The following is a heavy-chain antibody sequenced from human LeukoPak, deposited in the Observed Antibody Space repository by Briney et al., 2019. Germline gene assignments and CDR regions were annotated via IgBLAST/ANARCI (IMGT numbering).Heavy chain of an antibody. D-gene: IGHD3-10*01. CDR1: GFTFSTLA. V-gene: IGHV3-23*01. J-gene: IGHJ6*03. CDR3: AKVYGGSGSFYYYYYMDV. CDR2: ISSRGDDT. Sequence: GGSLRLSCTASGFTFSTLAMSWVRQAPGKGLEWVSSISSRGDDTSYADSVKGRFTISRDNSKNTLYLQMNSLRAEDTAVYYCAKVYGGSGSFYYYYYMDVWGKGTTVTVSS.